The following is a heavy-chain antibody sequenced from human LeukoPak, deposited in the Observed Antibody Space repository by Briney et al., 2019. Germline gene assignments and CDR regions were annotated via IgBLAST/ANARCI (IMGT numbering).Heavy chain of an antibody. Sequence: GGSLRLSCAASGVTLSSYAMSWVRQAPGKGLEWVSSITSGSNYAYYADSVKGRFTISRDNAESSLYLQMDSLRGEDTAVYYCARGYDSYEFWGQGTLVAVSS. D-gene: IGHD5-18*01. J-gene: IGHJ4*02. V-gene: IGHV3-21*01. CDR3: ARGYDSYEF. CDR1: GVTLSSYA. CDR2: ITSGSNYA.